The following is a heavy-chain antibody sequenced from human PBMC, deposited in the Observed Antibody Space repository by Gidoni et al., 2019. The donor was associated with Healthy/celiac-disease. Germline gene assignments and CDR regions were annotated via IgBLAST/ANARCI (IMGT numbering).Heavy chain of an antibody. D-gene: IGHD5-18*01. CDR1: GFTFGSYW. J-gene: IGHJ4*02. V-gene: IGHV3-7*01. CDR2: IKQDGSEK. CDR3: ARGVRGYSYGYLYYFDY. Sequence: EVQLVESGGGLVQPGGSLILSCAASGFTFGSYWMSWVRQDPGKGLEWVANIKQDGSEKYYVDSVKGRFTISRDNAKNSLYLQMNSLRAEDTAVYYCARGVRGYSYGYLYYFDYWGQGTLVTVSS.